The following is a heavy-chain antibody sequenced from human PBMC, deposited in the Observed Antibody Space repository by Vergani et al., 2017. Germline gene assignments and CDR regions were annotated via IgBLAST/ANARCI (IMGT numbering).Heavy chain of an antibody. D-gene: IGHD6-13*01. CDR2: INAGNGNT. V-gene: IGHV1-3*01. CDR1: GYTFTSYA. J-gene: IGHJ4*02. CDR3: ARRAYQSSSWVTFDY. Sequence: QVQLVQSGAEVKKPGASVKVSCKASGYTFTSYAMHWVRQAPGQRLEWMGWINAGNGNTKYSQKFQGRVTITRDTSASTAYMELSSLRSEDTAVYYCARRAYQSSSWVTFDYWGQGTLVTVSS.